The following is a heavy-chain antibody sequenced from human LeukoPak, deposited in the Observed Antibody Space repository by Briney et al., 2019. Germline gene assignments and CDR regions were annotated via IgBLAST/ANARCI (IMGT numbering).Heavy chain of an antibody. CDR1: GGSFSGYY. CDR2: INHSGST. CDR3: ARGFLQNYYGSGSYALSNWFDP. Sequence: PSETLSLTCAVYGGSFSGYYWSWIRQPPGKGLECIGEINHSGSTNYNPSLKSRVTISVDTSKNQFSLKLSSVTAADTAVYYCARGFLQNYYGSGSYALSNWFDPWGQGTLVTVSS. J-gene: IGHJ5*02. V-gene: IGHV4-34*01. D-gene: IGHD3-10*01.